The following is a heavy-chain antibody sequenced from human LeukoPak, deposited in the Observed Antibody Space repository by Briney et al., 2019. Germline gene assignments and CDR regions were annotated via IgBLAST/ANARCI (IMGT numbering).Heavy chain of an antibody. J-gene: IGHJ4*02. CDR2: MNPNSGNT. CDR3: ARGRFRWELEIRDFDY. V-gene: IGHV1-8*02. CDR1: GGTFSSYA. D-gene: IGHD1-26*01. Sequence: GASVKVSCKASGGTFSSYAINWVRQATGQGLEWMGWMNPNSGNTGYAQKFQGRVTMTRDTSISTAYMELSSLRSEDTAVYYCARGRFRWELEIRDFDYWGQGTLVTVSS.